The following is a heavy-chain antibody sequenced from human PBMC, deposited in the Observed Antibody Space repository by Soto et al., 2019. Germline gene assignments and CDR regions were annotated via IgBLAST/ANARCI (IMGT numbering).Heavy chain of an antibody. Sequence: EVQLLESGGGLVQPGGSLRLSCAASGFTFNIYAMTWVRQAPGKGLEWLSGISGSGGRTYYADSVKGRFTISRDNSKNTLDLQMNSLRAEDTAVYYCAKLNDYDILTGYRSEYFQHWGQGTLVTVSS. CDR1: GFTFNIYA. CDR2: ISGSGGRT. D-gene: IGHD3-9*01. V-gene: IGHV3-23*01. J-gene: IGHJ1*01. CDR3: AKLNDYDILTGYRSEYFQH.